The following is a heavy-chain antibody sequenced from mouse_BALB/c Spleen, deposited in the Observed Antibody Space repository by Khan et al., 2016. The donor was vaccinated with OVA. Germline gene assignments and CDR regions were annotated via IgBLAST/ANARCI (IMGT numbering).Heavy chain of an antibody. D-gene: IGHD1-1*01. V-gene: IGHV1S81*02. CDR1: GYTFTSYW. CDR3: ARIKKIVATYFDY. CDR2: TNPTNGRT. J-gene: IGHJ2*01. Sequence: QVPLQQSGAELVKAGASVKMSCKASGYTFTSYWMHWVKQRLGQGLEWFAETNPTNGRTYYNEKFKSKATLTVDKSSSTAYMLLSGPTFEESAVYYCARIKKIVATYFDYWGQGTTLTVSS.